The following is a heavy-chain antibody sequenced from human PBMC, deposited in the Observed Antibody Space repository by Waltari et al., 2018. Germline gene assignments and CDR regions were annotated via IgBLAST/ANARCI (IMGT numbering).Heavy chain of an antibody. Sequence: QGQLRESGGGVVQPGRSLRLPCAASGFTCSSYARRWVRQAPGKGLEWVAVISSDGNTKKYADSLKGRFTISRDNSKNTLYLQMDSLRPEDTALYYCASLRISIFGVVYYFDSWGQGALVTVSS. CDR3: ASLRISIFGVVYYFDS. J-gene: IGHJ4*02. V-gene: IGHV3-30*04. CDR2: ISSDGNTK. D-gene: IGHD3-3*01. CDR1: GFTCSSYA.